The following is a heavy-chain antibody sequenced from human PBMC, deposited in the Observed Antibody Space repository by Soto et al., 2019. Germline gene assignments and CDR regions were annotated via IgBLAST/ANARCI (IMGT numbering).Heavy chain of an antibody. D-gene: IGHD3-10*01. Sequence: ASVKVSCKASGYTFASYAISWMRQAPGQGLEWMGWINPNTGVTKYSQKFQGSVTMTRDTSLNTAYMELTRLKFDDTAVYYCARVYMFRGVGRWFDPWGRGTLVTVSS. CDR3: ARVYMFRGVGRWFDP. V-gene: IGHV1-2*04. CDR2: INPNTGVT. CDR1: GYTFASYA. J-gene: IGHJ5*02.